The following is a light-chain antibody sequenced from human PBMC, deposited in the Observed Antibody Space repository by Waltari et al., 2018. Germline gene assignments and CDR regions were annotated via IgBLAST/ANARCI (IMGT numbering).Light chain of an antibody. CDR3: QHYRSLPVT. CDR1: ESVRRA. CDR2: DAS. Sequence: EIVLTQSPGTLSLSPGESATLSCRASESVRRALAWYQQRPGQAPRRLIYDASARATGIPDRFSGSGSGTDFSLTISRLEPEDFALYYCQHYRSLPVTFGQGTKVEIK. J-gene: IGKJ1*01. V-gene: IGKV3-20*01.